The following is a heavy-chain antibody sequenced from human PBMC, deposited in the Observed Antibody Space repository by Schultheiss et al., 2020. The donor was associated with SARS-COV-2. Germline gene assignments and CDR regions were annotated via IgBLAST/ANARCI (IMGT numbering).Heavy chain of an antibody. D-gene: IGHD4-17*01. Sequence: SETLSLTCAVTGGSISSSNWWSWVRQPPGKGLEWIGEIYHSGSTNYNPSFQGHVTISADKSISTAYLQWSSLKASDTAMYYCARPPEFGDYGEDDAFDIWGQGTMVTVSS. CDR2: IYHSGST. CDR3: ARPPEFGDYGEDDAFDI. CDR1: GGSISSSNW. V-gene: IGHV4-4*02. J-gene: IGHJ3*02.